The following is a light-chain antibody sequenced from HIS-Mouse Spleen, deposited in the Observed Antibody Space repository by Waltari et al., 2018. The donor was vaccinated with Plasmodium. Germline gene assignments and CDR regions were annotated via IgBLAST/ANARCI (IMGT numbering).Light chain of an antibody. Sequence: QSVLTQPPSASGTPGQRVTTSCSGSISSTGSNTVNWYQQLPGTAPKLLIYSNNQRPSGVPDRFSGSKSGTSASLAISGLQSEDEADYYCAAWDDSLNGVVFAGGTKLTVL. CDR3: AAWDDSLNGVV. J-gene: IGLJ2*01. V-gene: IGLV1-44*01. CDR2: SNN. CDR1: ISSTGSNT.